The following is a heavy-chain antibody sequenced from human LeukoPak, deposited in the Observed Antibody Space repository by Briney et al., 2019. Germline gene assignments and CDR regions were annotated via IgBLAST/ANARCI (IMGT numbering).Heavy chain of an antibody. CDR3: AGSPRYIDPFDY. V-gene: IGHV4-59*01. CDR1: GGSIRSYY. Sequence: SETLSLTCTVSGGSIRSYYWSWIRQPPGKGLEWIGYIYYSGSTNYNPSLKSRVTISVDTSKNQFSLKPSSVTAADTAVYYCAGSPRYIDPFDYWGQGTLVTVSS. D-gene: IGHD1-14*01. CDR2: IYYSGST. J-gene: IGHJ4*02.